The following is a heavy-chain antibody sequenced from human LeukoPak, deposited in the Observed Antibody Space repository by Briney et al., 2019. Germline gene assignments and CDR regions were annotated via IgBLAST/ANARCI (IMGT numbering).Heavy chain of an antibody. CDR3: ARESWFGELNFDY. Sequence: GGSLRLSCAASGFTFSDYYMSWIRQAPGKGLEWVSYISSSGSTIYYADSVKGRFTISRDNAKNSLYLQMNSLRAEDTAVYYCARESWFGELNFDYWGQGTLVTVSS. D-gene: IGHD3-10*01. CDR2: ISSSGSTI. CDR1: GFTFSDYY. V-gene: IGHV3-11*04. J-gene: IGHJ4*02.